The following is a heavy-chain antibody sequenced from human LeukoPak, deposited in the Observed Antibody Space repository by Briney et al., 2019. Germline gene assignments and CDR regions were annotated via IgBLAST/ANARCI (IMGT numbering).Heavy chain of an antibody. Sequence: ESGPTLENPTQTLTLTCTFSGFSLSTSGMCVSWIRQPPGKALEWLALIDSDDDKYYSTSLKTRLTISKDTSKNQVVLTMTHMDPVDTAAYYCARMDYGGNSLDYWGQGTLVTVSS. CDR3: ARMDYGGNSLDY. D-gene: IGHD4-23*01. J-gene: IGHJ4*02. V-gene: IGHV2-70*01. CDR1: GFSLSTSGMC. CDR2: IDSDDDK.